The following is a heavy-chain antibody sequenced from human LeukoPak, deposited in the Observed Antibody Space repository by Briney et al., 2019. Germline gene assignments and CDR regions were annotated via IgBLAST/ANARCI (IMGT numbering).Heavy chain of an antibody. J-gene: IGHJ4*02. V-gene: IGHV4-59*08. D-gene: IGHD6-6*01. Sequence: SETLSLTCTVSGGSISSYYWSWIRQPPGKGLEWIGYIYYSGSTNYNPSLKSRVTISVDTSKNQFSLKLSSVTAADTAVYYCARHPEYSSSWGHFDYWCQGTLVTVSS. CDR1: GGSISSYY. CDR2: IYYSGST. CDR3: ARHPEYSSSWGHFDY.